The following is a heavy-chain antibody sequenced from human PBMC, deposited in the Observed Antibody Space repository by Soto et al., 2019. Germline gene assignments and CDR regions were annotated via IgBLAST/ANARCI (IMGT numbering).Heavy chain of an antibody. CDR3: TRGRIMITSGGAIIIDY. CDR2: ISAYNGNT. J-gene: IGHJ4*02. V-gene: IGHV1-18*01. Sequence: ASVKVSCKASGYSFTSYGISWVRQAPGQGLEWMGWISAYNGNTNYAQQLQGRVTMTTDTSTSTAYMELRSLRSDDTAVYYCTRGRIMITSGGAIIIDYWGQGSLVTVSS. CDR1: GYSFTSYG. D-gene: IGHD3-16*01.